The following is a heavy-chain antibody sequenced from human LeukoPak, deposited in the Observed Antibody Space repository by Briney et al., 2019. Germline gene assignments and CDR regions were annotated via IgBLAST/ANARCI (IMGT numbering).Heavy chain of an antibody. CDR3: ARDSSGKPDAFDI. Sequence: SETLSLTCTVSGGSISSYYWSWIRQPPGKGLEWIGYIYYSGSTNYNPSLKSRVTTSVDTSKNQFSLKLSSVTAADTAVYYCARDSSGKPDAFDIWGQGTMVTVSS. D-gene: IGHD3-22*01. CDR1: GGSISSYY. J-gene: IGHJ3*02. V-gene: IGHV4-59*01. CDR2: IYYSGST.